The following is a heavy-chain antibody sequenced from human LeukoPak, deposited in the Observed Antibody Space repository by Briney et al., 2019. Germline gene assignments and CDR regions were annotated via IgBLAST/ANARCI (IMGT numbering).Heavy chain of an antibody. CDR3: GRGPMVRGVIWFDP. J-gene: IGHJ5*02. CDR1: GYTFTSYD. Sequence: ASVKVSCTASGYTFTSYDTNWMRQATGQGLEWMGWMNPNGGNTGYAQKFQGRVTMTRNNSTSTAYMELSSLRSEDTAVYYCGRGPMVRGVIWFDPWGQGTLVTVSS. V-gene: IGHV1-8*01. CDR2: MNPNGGNT. D-gene: IGHD3-10*01.